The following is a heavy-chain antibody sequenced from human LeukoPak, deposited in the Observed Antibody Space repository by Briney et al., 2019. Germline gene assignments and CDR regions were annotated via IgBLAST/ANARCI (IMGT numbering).Heavy chain of an antibody. CDR1: GYTFTGYY. CDR3: ARKYYYDSSGYYSDAFDI. CDR2: INPNSGGT. J-gene: IGHJ3*02. D-gene: IGHD3-22*01. V-gene: IGHV1-2*02. Sequence: ASVKVSCKASGYTFTGYYMHWVRQAPGQGLEWMGWINPNSGGTNYAQKFQGRVTMTRDTSISTAYMELSRLRSVDTAVYYCARKYYYDSSGYYSDAFDIWGQGTMVTVSS.